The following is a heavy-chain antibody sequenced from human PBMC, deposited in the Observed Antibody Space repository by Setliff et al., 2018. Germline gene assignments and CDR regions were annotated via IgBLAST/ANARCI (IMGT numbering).Heavy chain of an antibody. CDR3: SRLVRYCTTTTCQRLLGEEV. V-gene: IGHV1-46*01. J-gene: IGHJ4*02. CDR1: GYSFTSHY. Sequence: ASVKVSCKTSGYSFTSHYMHWVRQAPGQGLEWMGIINPGGLSSSSTQKFEGRVTMTRDTSTSTVYMELNSLTSDDTAVYYCSRLVRYCTTTTCQRLLGEEVWGQGTLVTVSS. D-gene: IGHD2-8*01. CDR2: INPGGLSS.